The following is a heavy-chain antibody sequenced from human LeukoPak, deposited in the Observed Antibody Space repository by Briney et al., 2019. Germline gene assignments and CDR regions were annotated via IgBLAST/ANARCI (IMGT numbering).Heavy chain of an antibody. D-gene: IGHD6-19*01. V-gene: IGHV1-18*01. CDR1: GYTFTSYG. Sequence: ASVKVSCKASGYTFTSYGISWVRQAPGQGLEWMGWISAYNANTNYPQKLQGRVTMTTDTSTSTAYMELRSLRSEDTAIYYYARSQSSSWYMVWFAPWGQGTLVTVSS. CDR2: ISAYNANT. J-gene: IGHJ5*02. CDR3: ARSQSSSWYMVWFAP.